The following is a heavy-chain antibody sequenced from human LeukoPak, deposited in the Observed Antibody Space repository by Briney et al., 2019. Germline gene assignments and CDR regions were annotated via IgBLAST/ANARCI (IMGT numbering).Heavy chain of an antibody. Sequence: ASVKVSFKASGYTFTSYYMHWVRQAPGQGLAWMGIINPSGGSTSYAQKFQGRVTMTRDTSTSTVYMELSSLRSEDTAVYYCARDLWFGESSYGMDVWGKGTTVTVSS. D-gene: IGHD3-10*01. CDR2: INPSGGST. J-gene: IGHJ6*04. CDR3: ARDLWFGESSYGMDV. V-gene: IGHV1-46*01. CDR1: GYTFTSYY.